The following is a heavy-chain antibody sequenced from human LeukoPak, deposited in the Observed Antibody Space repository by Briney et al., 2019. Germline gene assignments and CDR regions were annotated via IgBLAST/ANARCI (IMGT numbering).Heavy chain of an antibody. V-gene: IGHV3-7*01. CDR2: INEDGSKE. Sequence: GGSLRLSCTASGFMIRDYWMNWVRQGPGKGLEWVANINEDGSKEDYVYTVRGRFTISRDNAKNSVYLQMNSLRDEDTALYYCASRESSMARSHWGQGTLVTVSS. CDR1: GFMIRDYW. J-gene: IGHJ4*02. CDR3: ASRESSMARSH. D-gene: IGHD3-10*01.